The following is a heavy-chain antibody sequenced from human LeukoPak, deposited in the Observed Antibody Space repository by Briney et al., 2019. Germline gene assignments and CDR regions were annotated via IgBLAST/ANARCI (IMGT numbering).Heavy chain of an antibody. CDR3: ARNDMDYSSSWWPFDY. D-gene: IGHD6-13*01. J-gene: IGHJ4*02. CDR1: GVSISSSNSY. CDR2: IYYSGNT. Sequence: PSETLSLTCTVSGVSISSSNSYWGWIRQPPGKGLEWIGSIYYSGNTYYNASLKSQVSISIDTSKNQFSLKLSSVTAADTAMYYCARNDMDYSSSWWPFDYWGQGTLVTVSS. V-gene: IGHV4-39*07.